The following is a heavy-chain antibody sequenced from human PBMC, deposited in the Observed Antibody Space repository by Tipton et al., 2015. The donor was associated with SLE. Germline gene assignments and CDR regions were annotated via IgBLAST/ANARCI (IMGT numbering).Heavy chain of an antibody. J-gene: IGHJ4*02. CDR1: GYSISSGYF. V-gene: IGHV4-38-2*01. CDR3: VSGVGLTGRFHY. Sequence: TLSLTCAVSGYSISSGYFWGWSRQSPVKGLEWIGIVYRTAYCNPSLKSRVTVSVETSKNEVSLKLNSVSASDTAVYYCVSGVGLTGRFHYWGQGALVTVSS. CDR2: VYRTA. D-gene: IGHD3-16*01.